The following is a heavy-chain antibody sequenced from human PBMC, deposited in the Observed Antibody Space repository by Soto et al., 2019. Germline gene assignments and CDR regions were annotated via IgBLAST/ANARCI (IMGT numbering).Heavy chain of an antibody. CDR3: ATRGTQGRWLEFADY. CDR1: GGTFSSLG. V-gene: IGHV1-69*01. J-gene: IGHJ4*02. CDR2: IIPISGRT. Sequence: QVQLVQSGAEVKRPGSSVKVSCEASGGTFSSLGFTWVRQAPGQGLEWMGRIIPISGRTTFAPKFLGRVTITADESTRTTYMELTALTSDDTAIYYCATRGTQGRWLEFADYWGQGTLVSVPS. D-gene: IGHD5-12*01.